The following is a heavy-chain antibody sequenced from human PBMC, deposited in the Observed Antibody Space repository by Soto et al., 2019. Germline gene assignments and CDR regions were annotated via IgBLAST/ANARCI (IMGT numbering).Heavy chain of an antibody. Sequence: QVHLVQSGAEVKKPGASVKVSCKASEYTFTSYDINWVRQATGQGLEGMGWMNPNNVNTGYAQKFQGRVTMTRNTSISTAYMELSSLRSEDTAVYYCARQYYDFWSGYNYGMDVWGQGTTVTVSS. CDR1: EYTFTSYD. J-gene: IGHJ6*02. D-gene: IGHD3-3*01. CDR3: ARQYYDFWSGYNYGMDV. CDR2: MNPNNVNT. V-gene: IGHV1-8*01.